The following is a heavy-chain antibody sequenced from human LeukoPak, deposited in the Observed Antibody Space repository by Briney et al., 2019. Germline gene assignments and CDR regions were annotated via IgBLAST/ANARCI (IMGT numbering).Heavy chain of an antibody. J-gene: IGHJ4*02. CDR2: ISGSGGST. CDR3: AKDLLPYSGGYYSFDY. Sequence: GGSLRLSCAASGFTFSSYAMSWVRQAPGKGLEWVSAISGSGGSTYYADSVKGRFTISRDNSKNTLYLQMNSLRAEDTAVYYCAKDLLPYSGGYYSFDYWGQGTLVTVSS. V-gene: IGHV3-23*01. D-gene: IGHD1-26*01. CDR1: GFTFSSYA.